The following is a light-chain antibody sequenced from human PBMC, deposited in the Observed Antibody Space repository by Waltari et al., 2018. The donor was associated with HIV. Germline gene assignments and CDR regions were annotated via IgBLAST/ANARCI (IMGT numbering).Light chain of an antibody. J-gene: IGLJ2*01. CDR3: AVLDDTLGGGV. CDR1: TANIRANF. V-gene: IGLV1-47*01. Sequence: QSVLTQPPSASGTPGQKVTISCSGGTANIRANFVFWFQQFPGTAPKLLIYRDNLRHSGVPARFSGSKSGTSASLTISGLRSDDEAHYFCAVLDDTLGGGVFSGGTKLTVL. CDR2: RDN.